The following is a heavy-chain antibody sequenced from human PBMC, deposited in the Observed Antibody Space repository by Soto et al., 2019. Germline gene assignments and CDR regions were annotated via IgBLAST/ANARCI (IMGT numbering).Heavy chain of an antibody. CDR1: GFTFSSYA. Sequence: LRLSCAASGFTFSSYAMSWVRQAPGKGLEWVSAISGSGGSTYYADSVKGRFTISRDNSKNTLYLQMNSLRAEDTAVYYCAKDYCSSTSCLFDYWGQGTLVTVSS. V-gene: IGHV3-23*01. CDR2: ISGSGGST. J-gene: IGHJ4*02. D-gene: IGHD2-2*01. CDR3: AKDYCSSTSCLFDY.